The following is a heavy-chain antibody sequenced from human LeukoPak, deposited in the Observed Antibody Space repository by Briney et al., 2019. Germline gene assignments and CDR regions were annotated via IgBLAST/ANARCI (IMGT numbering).Heavy chain of an antibody. J-gene: IGHJ3*02. CDR1: GYTFTGYY. Sequence: ASVKVSCKASGYTFTGYYMHWVRQAPGQGLEWMGWINPNSGGTNYAQKLQGWVTMTRDTSISTAYMELSRLRSDDTAVYYCARERYSGYDDAFDIWGQGTMVTVSS. D-gene: IGHD5-12*01. CDR2: INPNSGGT. CDR3: ARERYSGYDDAFDI. V-gene: IGHV1-2*04.